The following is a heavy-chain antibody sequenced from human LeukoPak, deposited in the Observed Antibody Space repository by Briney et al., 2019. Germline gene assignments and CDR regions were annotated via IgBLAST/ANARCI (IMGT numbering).Heavy chain of an antibody. CDR2: IYYSGST. J-gene: IGHJ3*02. CDR1: GGSISSSYYH. V-gene: IGHV4-39*07. CDR3: ASDSEGLRSSQGIHYDAFDI. D-gene: IGHD6-13*01. Sequence: SETLSLTCTVSGGSISSSYYHWGWIRQPPGKGLEWIGTIYYSGSTYYNPSLKSRVTISVDTSKNQFSLKLSSVTAADTAVYYCASDSEGLRSSQGIHYDAFDIWGQGTMVTVSS.